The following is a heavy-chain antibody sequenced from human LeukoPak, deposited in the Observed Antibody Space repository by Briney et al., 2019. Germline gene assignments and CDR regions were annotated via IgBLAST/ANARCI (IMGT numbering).Heavy chain of an antibody. Sequence: ASVKVSCKTSGYTFSDYDIIWIRQASGQGLEWMGWMNPDSGDTGFAQNFQGRVTMTRDTSLNTAYMELTGLTSNDTAVYYCARTIRYSTWLDPWGRGTLVVVSS. V-gene: IGHV1-8*01. CDR3: ARTIRYSTWLDP. D-gene: IGHD2-15*01. CDR1: GYTFSDYD. J-gene: IGHJ5*02. CDR2: MNPDSGDT.